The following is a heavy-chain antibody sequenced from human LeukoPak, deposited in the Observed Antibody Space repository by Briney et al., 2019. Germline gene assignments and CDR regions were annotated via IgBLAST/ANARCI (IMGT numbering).Heavy chain of an antibody. Sequence: SETLSLTCTVSGGSISSSSYYWGWIRQPPGKGLEWIGSIYYSGSTYYNPSLKSRVTISVDTSKNQFSLKLSSVTAADTAVYYCARRGPSSGRDNWFDPWGQGTLVTVSP. CDR1: GGSISSSSYY. CDR3: ARRGPSSGRDNWFDP. CDR2: IYYSGST. D-gene: IGHD6-19*01. V-gene: IGHV4-39*01. J-gene: IGHJ5*02.